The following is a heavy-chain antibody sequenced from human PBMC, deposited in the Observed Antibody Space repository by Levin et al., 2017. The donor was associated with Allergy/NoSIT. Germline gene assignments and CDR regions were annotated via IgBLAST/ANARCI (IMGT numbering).Heavy chain of an antibody. J-gene: IGHJ5*02. V-gene: IGHV3-48*03. CDR3: ARDRSSGWYSWFDP. Sequence: GESLKISCAASGFTFSSYEMNWVRQAPGKGLEWVSYISSSGSTIYYADSVKGRFTISRDNAKNSLYLQMNSLRAEDTAVYYCARDRSSGWYSWFDPWGQGTLVTVSS. D-gene: IGHD6-19*01. CDR1: GFTFSSYE. CDR2: ISSSGSTI.